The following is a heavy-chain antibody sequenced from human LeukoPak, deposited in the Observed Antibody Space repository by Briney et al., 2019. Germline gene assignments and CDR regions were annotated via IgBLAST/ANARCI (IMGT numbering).Heavy chain of an antibody. J-gene: IGHJ4*02. V-gene: IGHV3-23*01. Sequence: PGGSLRLSCAASGFTFSSYVMSWVRQAPGAGREWVSAVSGSGGSTYSADSVKGRFTISRDNSKNMVYLQTSSLRAEDTAVYYSARAGSWSSRPYFDYWGQGILVSVSS. CDR1: GFTFSSYV. CDR3: ARAGSWSSRPYFDY. CDR2: VSGSGGST. D-gene: IGHD1-26*01.